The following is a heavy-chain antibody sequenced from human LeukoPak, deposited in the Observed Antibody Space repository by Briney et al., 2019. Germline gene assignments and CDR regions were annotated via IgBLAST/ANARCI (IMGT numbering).Heavy chain of an antibody. CDR2: ISSSSTI. J-gene: IGHJ4*02. CDR1: GFTFSSYS. Sequence: GGSLRLSCAASGFTFSSYSKNWVRQAPGKGLEWVSYISSSSTIYYADSVKGRFTISRDNAKNSLYLQMNSLRAEDTAVYYCARIYSGSYYPSIFDYWGQGTLVTVSS. D-gene: IGHD1-26*01. CDR3: ARIYSGSYYPSIFDY. V-gene: IGHV3-48*01.